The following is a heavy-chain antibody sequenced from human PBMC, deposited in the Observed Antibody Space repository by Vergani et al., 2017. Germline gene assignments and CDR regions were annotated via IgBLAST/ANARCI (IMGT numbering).Heavy chain of an antibody. Sequence: QAQLQESGPRLVKPSQTLSLTCSFSGGSLDIHSQTWGWIRQPAGEGLEWIGLIDVKGNSNFSPSLESRVTMSADASRGRFSLNLPFVTTSETAVYYCVRVLHTSYILGAFDIWGQGIKVTVSS. CDR3: VRVLHTSYILGAFDI. V-gene: IGHV4-61*02. D-gene: IGHD2-21*01. J-gene: IGHJ3*02. CDR1: GGSLDIHSQT. CDR2: IDVKGNS.